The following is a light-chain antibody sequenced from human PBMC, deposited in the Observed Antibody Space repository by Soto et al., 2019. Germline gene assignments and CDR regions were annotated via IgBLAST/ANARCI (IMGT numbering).Light chain of an antibody. Sequence: DIQMTQSPSTLSASVGDRVTITCRASQSINSWLAWYQQKPGKAPKLLIYKASSLQIGVSSRFSGSGSGTEFTLPVTLLQPEDSATYYCHQYHILPRDFGGGNKVEFK. V-gene: IGKV1-5*03. CDR3: HQYHILPRD. J-gene: IGKJ4*01. CDR1: QSINSW. CDR2: KAS.